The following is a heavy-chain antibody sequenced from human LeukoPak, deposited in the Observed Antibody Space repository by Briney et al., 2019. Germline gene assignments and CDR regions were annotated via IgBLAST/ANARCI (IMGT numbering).Heavy chain of an antibody. CDR3: ARDWGGFGVVIPTPYNWFDP. Sequence: GASVKVSCKASGYTFTGYYMHWVRQAPGQGLEWMGWISPNSGGANYAQKFQGRVTMTRDTSISTAYMELSRLRSDDTAVYYCARDWGGFGVVIPTPYNWFDPWGQGTLVTVSS. CDR1: GYTFTGYY. J-gene: IGHJ5*02. V-gene: IGHV1-2*02. D-gene: IGHD3-3*01. CDR2: ISPNSGGA.